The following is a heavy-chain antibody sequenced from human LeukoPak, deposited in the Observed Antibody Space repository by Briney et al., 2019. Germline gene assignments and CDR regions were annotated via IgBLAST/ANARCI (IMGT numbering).Heavy chain of an antibody. CDR3: AKLVGTGTTPTDY. D-gene: IGHD1-1*01. V-gene: IGHV4-4*02. J-gene: IGHJ4*02. CDR1: GGSISSNNW. Sequence: PSGTLSLTCAVSGGSISSNNWWTWVRQAPGKGLEWIGEIYHYGTTNYNPSLKGRVTISVDKSKNQFSLKFNSVTAADTAIYYCAKLVGTGTTPTDYWGQGTLVTVSS. CDR2: IYHYGTT.